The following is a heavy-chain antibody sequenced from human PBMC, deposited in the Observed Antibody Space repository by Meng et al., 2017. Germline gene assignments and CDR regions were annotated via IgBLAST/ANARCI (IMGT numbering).Heavy chain of an antibody. Sequence: GESLKISCKGSRYSFTSYWIGWVRQMPGKGLEWMGIIYPGDSDTRYSPSFQGQVTTSADKSISTAYLQWSSLKASDTAMYYCARRISTVTTGNYYYGMDVWGQGTTVTVSS. D-gene: IGHD4-11*01. J-gene: IGHJ6*02. CDR3: ARRISTVTTGNYYYGMDV. V-gene: IGHV5-51*01. CDR1: RYSFTSYW. CDR2: IYPGDSDT.